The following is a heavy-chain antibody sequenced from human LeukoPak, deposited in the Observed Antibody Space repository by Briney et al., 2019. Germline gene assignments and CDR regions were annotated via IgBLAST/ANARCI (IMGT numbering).Heavy chain of an antibody. CDR1: GGSISSYF. Sequence: PSETLSLTCTVSGGSISSYFWSWIRQPPGKGLEWIGYVSNTGTTNYKPSLKSRVTISVDTSKNQFSLKLTSVTAADTAEYYCARTLGSGAGTGWFEPWGQGTLVTVSS. V-gene: IGHV4-59*01. CDR2: VSNTGTT. CDR3: ARTLGSGAGTGWFEP. D-gene: IGHD3-10*01. J-gene: IGHJ5*02.